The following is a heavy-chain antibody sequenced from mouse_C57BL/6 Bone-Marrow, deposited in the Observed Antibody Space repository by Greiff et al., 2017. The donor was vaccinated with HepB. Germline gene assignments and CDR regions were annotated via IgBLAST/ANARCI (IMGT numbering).Heavy chain of an antibody. CDR1: GYTFTSYG. CDR2: IYPRSGNT. Sequence: VKLMESGAELARPGASVKLSCKASGYTFTSYGISWVKQRTGQGLEWIGEIYPRSGNTYYNEKFKGKATLTADKSSSTAYMELRSLTSEDSAVYFCAREGTNWEGAYWGQGTLVTVSA. D-gene: IGHD4-1*02. V-gene: IGHV1-81*01. J-gene: IGHJ3*01. CDR3: AREGTNWEGAY.